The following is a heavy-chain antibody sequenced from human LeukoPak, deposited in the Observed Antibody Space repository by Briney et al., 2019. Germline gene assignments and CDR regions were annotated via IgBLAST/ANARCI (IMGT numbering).Heavy chain of an antibody. CDR3: ASVYSSPDY. CDR2: INHSGST. D-gene: IGHD6-6*01. Sequence: SETLSLTCTVSGGSVSSYYWSWIRQPPGKGLEWIGEINHSGSTNYNPSLKSRVTISVDTSKNQFSLKLSSVTAADTAVYYCASVYSSPDYWGQGTLVTVSS. V-gene: IGHV4-34*01. CDR1: GGSVSSYY. J-gene: IGHJ4*02.